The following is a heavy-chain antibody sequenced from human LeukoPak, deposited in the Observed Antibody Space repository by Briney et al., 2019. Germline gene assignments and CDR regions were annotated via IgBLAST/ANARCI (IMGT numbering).Heavy chain of an antibody. V-gene: IGHV5-51*01. J-gene: IGHJ4*02. CDR2: IYPGDSDT. CDR1: GYSFTSYW. CDR3: ARLSSDGSGSYYNGH. D-gene: IGHD3-10*01. Sequence: GESLKISCKGSGYSFTSYWIGWGRQMPGKGLEWTGIIYPGDSDTRYSPSFQGQVTISADKSISTAYLQWSSLKASDTAMYYCARLSSDGSGSYYNGHWGQGTLVTVSS.